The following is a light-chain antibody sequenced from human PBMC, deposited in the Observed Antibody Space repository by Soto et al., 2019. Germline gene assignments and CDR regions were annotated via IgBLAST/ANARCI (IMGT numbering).Light chain of an antibody. CDR1: SSEVGSYNR. V-gene: IGLV2-18*02. Sequence: QSVLTQPPSLSGSPGQSVAISCTGTSSEVGSYNRVSWYQQPPGTAPKLMIYDVNNRPSGVPDRFSGSKSGNTASLTISGLQAEDEADYYCSSYTISSTYVFGTGTKVTVL. J-gene: IGLJ1*01. CDR3: SSYTISSTYV. CDR2: DVN.